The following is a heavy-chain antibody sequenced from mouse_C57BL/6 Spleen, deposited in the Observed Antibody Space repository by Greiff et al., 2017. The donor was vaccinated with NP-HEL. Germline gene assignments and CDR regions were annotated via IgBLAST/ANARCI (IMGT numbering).Heavy chain of an antibody. J-gene: IGHJ3*01. CDR3: AREDYYGSSYGWFAY. Sequence: QVQLQQPGAELVKPGASVKLSCKASGYTFTSYWMHWVKQRPGRGLEWIGRIDPNSGGTTYNEKFKSKATLTVDKPSSTAYMQLSSLTSEDSAVYYCAREDYYGSSYGWFAYWGQGTLVTVSA. CDR2: IDPNSGGT. D-gene: IGHD1-1*01. V-gene: IGHV1-72*01. CDR1: GYTFTSYW.